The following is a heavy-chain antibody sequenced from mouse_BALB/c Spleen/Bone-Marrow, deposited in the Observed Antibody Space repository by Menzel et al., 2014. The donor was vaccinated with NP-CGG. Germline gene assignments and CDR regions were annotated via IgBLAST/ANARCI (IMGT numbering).Heavy chain of an antibody. V-gene: IGHV4-1*02. Sequence: EVKLMESGGGLVQPGGSLKLSCAASGFDFSRYWMSWVRQAPGRGLEWIGEINPDSSTINYTPSLKDKFIISRDNAKNTLYLQMSKVRSEDTALYYCARQGWLLGMDYWGQGTSVTVSS. D-gene: IGHD2-3*01. CDR2: INPDSSTI. CDR1: GFDFSRYW. J-gene: IGHJ4*01. CDR3: ARQGWLLGMDY.